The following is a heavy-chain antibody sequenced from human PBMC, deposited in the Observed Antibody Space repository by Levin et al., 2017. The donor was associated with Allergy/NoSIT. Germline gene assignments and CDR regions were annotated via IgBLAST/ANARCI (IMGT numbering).Heavy chain of an antibody. CDR1: GGSFSGYY. CDR2: INHSGST. J-gene: IGHJ3*02. D-gene: IGHD3-22*01. V-gene: IGHV4-34*01. Sequence: SETLSLTCAVYGGSFSGYYWSWIRQPPGKGLEWIGEINHSGSTNYNPSLKSRVTISVDTSKNQFSLKLSSVTAADTAVYYCARGRIVVVPSGAFDIWGQGTMVTVSS. CDR3: ARGRIVVVPSGAFDI.